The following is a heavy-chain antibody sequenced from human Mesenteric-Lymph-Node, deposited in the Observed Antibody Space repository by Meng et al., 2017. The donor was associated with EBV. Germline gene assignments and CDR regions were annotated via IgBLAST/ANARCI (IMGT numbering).Heavy chain of an antibody. CDR1: GAAVISGSHY. V-gene: IGHV4-61*01. CDR3: ARATTWGGGEDY. J-gene: IGHJ4*02. D-gene: IGHD3-16*01. Sequence: QVQLQDSGPGLVKPSETLSPTCTVSGAAVISGSHYWSWIRQPPGKGLEWIGYVYYSGTTDYNPSLKSRVAISVDTSKNQASLKMYSVTAADTATYYYARATTWGGGEDYWGQGTLVTVSS. CDR2: VYYSGTT.